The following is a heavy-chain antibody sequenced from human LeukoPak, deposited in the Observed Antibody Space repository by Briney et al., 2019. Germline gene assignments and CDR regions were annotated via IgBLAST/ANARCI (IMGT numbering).Heavy chain of an antibody. CDR3: ANSYCSSTSCYLYYFDY. D-gene: IGHD2-2*01. CDR1: GFTFSSYA. Sequence: GGSLRLSCTASGFTFSSYAMSWVRQAPGKGLEWVSAISGSGGSTYYADSVKGRFTISRDNSKNTLYLQMNSLRAEDTAVYYCANSYCSSTSCYLYYFDYWGQGTLVTVSS. V-gene: IGHV3-23*01. CDR2: ISGSGGST. J-gene: IGHJ4*02.